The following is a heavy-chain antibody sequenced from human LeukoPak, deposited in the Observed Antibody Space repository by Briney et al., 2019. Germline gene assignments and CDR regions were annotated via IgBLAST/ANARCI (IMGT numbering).Heavy chain of an antibody. Sequence: GGSLRLSCATSGFNFDRYTIHWVRQAPGKGLEWVSLAGWAGGTTFYSDSVRGRFTISRDSGRKSVYLQMNSLRAEDTAVYYCAGGPAYWGQGNLVTVSS. CDR2: AGWAGGTT. CDR1: GFNFDRYT. CDR3: AGGPAY. V-gene: IGHV3-43*01. D-gene: IGHD1-14*01. J-gene: IGHJ4*02.